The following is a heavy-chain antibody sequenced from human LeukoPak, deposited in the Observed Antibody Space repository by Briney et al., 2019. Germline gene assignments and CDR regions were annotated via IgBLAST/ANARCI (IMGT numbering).Heavy chain of an antibody. CDR1: GFTVSSNY. D-gene: IGHD3-10*01. J-gene: IGHJ4*02. CDR3: ARVSPRLWFGESNFDY. CDR2: IYSGGST. Sequence: GGSLRLSCAASGFTVSSNYMSWVRQAPGKGLEWVSVIYSGGSTYYADSVKGRFTISRDNSKNTLYLQMNSLRAEDTAVYYCARVSPRLWFGESNFDYWGQGTLVTVSS. V-gene: IGHV3-53*01.